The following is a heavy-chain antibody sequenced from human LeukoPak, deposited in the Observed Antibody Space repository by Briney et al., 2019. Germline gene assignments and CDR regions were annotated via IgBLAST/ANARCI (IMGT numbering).Heavy chain of an antibody. CDR1: GGSFSDYY. D-gene: IGHD6-19*01. CDR2: INHSGST. CDR3: AAEYTSGSYRGDY. J-gene: IGHJ4*02. V-gene: IGHV4-34*01. Sequence: SETLSLTCAVYGGSFSDYYWRWIRQPPGKGLQWIGEINHSGSTNYNPSLKSRVTISVDTSKNQISLKLSSVTAADTAVYYCAAEYTSGSYRGDYWGQGTLVTVSS.